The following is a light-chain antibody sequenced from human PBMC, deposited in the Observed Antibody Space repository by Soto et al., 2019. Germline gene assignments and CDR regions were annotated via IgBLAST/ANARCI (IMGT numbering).Light chain of an antibody. J-gene: IGLJ2*01. CDR3: QSTDSSGSFVL. CDR2: KDT. CDR1: ALPKQY. V-gene: IGLV3-25*03. Sequence: SYELTQPPSVSVSPGQTARITCSGDALPKQYAYWYQQKPGQAPVVVISKDTERPSGIPERFSGSSSGTTVTLTISGVQAEDEADYYCQSTDSSGSFVLFGGGTQLTVL.